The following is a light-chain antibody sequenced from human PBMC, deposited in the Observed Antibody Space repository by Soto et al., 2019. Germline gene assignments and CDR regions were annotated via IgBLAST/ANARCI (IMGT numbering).Light chain of an antibody. CDR3: EQTYSTPVT. V-gene: IGKV1-39*01. Sequence: IQMTQSPSSLSAFVGDSVTVACRASQPIGTSLHWYQQKAGKAPKVLISAATKLQSGVPLRFSGTGPGTDFTLTISSLQPEDFATYYCEQTYSTPVTFGKGTRLAIK. CDR1: QPIGTS. CDR2: AAT. J-gene: IGKJ5*01.